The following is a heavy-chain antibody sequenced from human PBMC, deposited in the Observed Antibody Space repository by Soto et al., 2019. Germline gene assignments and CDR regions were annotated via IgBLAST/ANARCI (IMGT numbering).Heavy chain of an antibody. CDR2: INAGNGNT. Sequence: GASVKVSCKASGYTFTSYAMHWVRQAPGQRLEWMGWINAGNGNTKYSQKFQGRVTITRDTSASTAYMELSSLRSEDTAVYYCARDLDIVVVPAAILGRMDVWGQGTTVTVSS. J-gene: IGHJ6*02. D-gene: IGHD2-2*03. V-gene: IGHV1-3*01. CDR1: GYTFTSYA. CDR3: ARDLDIVVVPAAILGRMDV.